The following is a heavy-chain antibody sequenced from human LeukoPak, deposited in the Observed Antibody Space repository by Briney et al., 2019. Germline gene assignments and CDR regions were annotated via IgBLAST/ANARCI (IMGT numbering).Heavy chain of an antibody. D-gene: IGHD3-22*01. CDR2: IYYSGRS. CDR3: ARVPTCYYDSSGYYSGAFDI. CDR1: GGSISSGGYY. Sequence: PSETLSLPCTVSGGSISSGGYYWSWTRQHPGKGLEWIGYIYYSGRSYYNPSLKSRVTISVDTSKSQFSLKLSSVTAADTAVYYCARVPTCYYDSSGYYSGAFDIWGEGAMVTVSP. V-gene: IGHV4-31*03. J-gene: IGHJ3*02.